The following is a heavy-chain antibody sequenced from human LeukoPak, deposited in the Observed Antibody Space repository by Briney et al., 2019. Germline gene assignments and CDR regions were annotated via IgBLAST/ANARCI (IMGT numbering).Heavy chain of an antibody. CDR3: ARPAFYYGMDV. Sequence: GGSLRLSCAASGFTFSSYWMIWVRKAPGKGLEWVANIKHDGSEKYYVDSVKGRFTVSRDNAKNSLYLQMNGLRAEDTAVYYCARPAFYYGMDVWGQGTTVTVAS. D-gene: IGHD2-2*01. J-gene: IGHJ6*02. CDR1: GFTFSSYW. CDR2: IKHDGSEK. V-gene: IGHV3-7*01.